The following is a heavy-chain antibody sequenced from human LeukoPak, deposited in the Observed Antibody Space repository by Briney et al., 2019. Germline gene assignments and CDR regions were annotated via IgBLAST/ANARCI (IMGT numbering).Heavy chain of an antibody. Sequence: GETLRLSCAASGFTFNTYVMNWVRQAPGKGLEWVSSISGRGGSTYYADSVKGRFTISRDNPKNTLYLQMNSLRAEDTAVYYCAKAYYYGSGSYAYYYYYMDVWGKGTTVTISS. CDR1: GFTFNTYV. V-gene: IGHV3-23*01. CDR2: ISGRGGST. J-gene: IGHJ6*03. CDR3: AKAYYYGSGSYAYYYYYMDV. D-gene: IGHD3-10*01.